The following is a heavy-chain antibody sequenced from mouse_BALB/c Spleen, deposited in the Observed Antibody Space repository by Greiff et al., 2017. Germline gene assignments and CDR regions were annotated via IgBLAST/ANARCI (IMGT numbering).Heavy chain of an antibody. CDR2: ISNGGGST. CDR3: ARGYYDNYVRNYFDY. Sequence: EVKLMESGGGLVQPGGSLKLSCAASGFTFSSYTMSWVRQTPEKRLEWVAYISNGGGSTYYPDTVKGRFTISRDNAKNTLYLQMSSLKSEDTAMYYCARGYYDNYVRNYFDYWGQGTTLTVSS. V-gene: IGHV5-12-2*01. CDR1: GFTFSSYT. J-gene: IGHJ2*01. D-gene: IGHD2-1*01.